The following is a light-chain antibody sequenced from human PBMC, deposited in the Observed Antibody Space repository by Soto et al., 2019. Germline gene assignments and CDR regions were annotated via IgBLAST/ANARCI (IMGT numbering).Light chain of an antibody. CDR1: QSVSTNY. V-gene: IGKV3-20*01. Sequence: EIVLTQSPGTLSLSPGDRVTLSCRASQSVSTNYFSWYQQKPGQAPRLLIYATSSRAVDIPDRFSGSGSGTDFTLAISRLEPEDFAMYSWQQYGEYSSPRYSFGQGTRVEI. CDR2: ATS. J-gene: IGKJ2*03. CDR3: QQYGEYSSPRYS.